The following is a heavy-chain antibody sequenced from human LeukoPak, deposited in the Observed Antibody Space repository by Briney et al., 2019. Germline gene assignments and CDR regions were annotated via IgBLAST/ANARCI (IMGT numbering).Heavy chain of an antibody. CDR3: ARPIATVTRNYYYYGMDV. CDR2: ISAYNGNT. D-gene: IGHD4-17*01. V-gene: IGHV1-18*01. J-gene: IGHJ6*02. CDR1: GYTFTSYG. Sequence: GASVKVSCKASGYTFTSYGISWVRQAPGQGLEWMGWISAYNGNTNYAQKLQGRVTMTTDTSTSTAYMELSSLRSEDTAVYYCARPIATVTRNYYYYGMDVWGQGTTVTVSS.